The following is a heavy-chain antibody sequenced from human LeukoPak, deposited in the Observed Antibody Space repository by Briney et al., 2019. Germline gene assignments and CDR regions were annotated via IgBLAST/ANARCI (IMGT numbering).Heavy chain of an antibody. CDR3: ARLGPRVNWNDVSYYYYYYMDV. V-gene: IGHV5-51*01. Sequence: GESLKISCKGSGYSFTSYWIGWGRQMPGKGLEWMGSIYPGDSDTRYSPSFQGQVTISAYKSISTAYLQWSSLKASDTAMYYCARLGPRVNWNDVSYYYYYYMDVWGKGTTVTVSS. CDR2: IYPGDSDT. D-gene: IGHD1-20*01. CDR1: GYSFTSYW. J-gene: IGHJ6*03.